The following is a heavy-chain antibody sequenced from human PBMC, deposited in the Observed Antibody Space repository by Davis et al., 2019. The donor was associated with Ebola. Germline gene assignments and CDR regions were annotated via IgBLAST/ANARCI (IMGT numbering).Heavy chain of an antibody. CDR3: ARAPRGRYCSGGSCVFDY. J-gene: IGHJ4*02. Sequence: ASVKVSCKASGYTFTSYDINWVRQATGQGLEWMGWMNPNSGNTGYAQKFQGRVTITRNTSISTAYMELSSLRSDDTAVYYCARAPRGRYCSGGSCVFDYWGQGTLVTVSS. D-gene: IGHD2-15*01. V-gene: IGHV1-8*03. CDR1: GYTFTSYD. CDR2: MNPNSGNT.